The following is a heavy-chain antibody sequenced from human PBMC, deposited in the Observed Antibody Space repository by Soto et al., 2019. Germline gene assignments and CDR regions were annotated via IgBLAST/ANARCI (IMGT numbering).Heavy chain of an antibody. CDR3: ARAHFGVGVGSSGYYYGMDV. V-gene: IGHV1-69*13. CDR2: IIPIFGTA. CDR1: GGTFSSYA. D-gene: IGHD3-16*01. Sequence: SVKVSCKASGGTFSSYAISWVRQAPGQGLEWMGGIIPIFGTANYAQKFQGRVTITADESTSTAYMELSSLRSEDTAVYYCARAHFGVGVGSSGYYYGMDVWGQGTTVTVS. J-gene: IGHJ6*02.